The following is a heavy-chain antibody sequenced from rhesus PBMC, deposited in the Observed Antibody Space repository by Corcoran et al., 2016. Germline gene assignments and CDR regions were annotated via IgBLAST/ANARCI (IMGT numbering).Heavy chain of an antibody. CDR1: GGSSSGGYG. J-gene: IGHJ4*01. V-gene: IGHV4S7*01. CDR2: IFGSIGST. Sequence: QVQLQESGPGLVKPSETLSLTCAVSGGSSSGGYGWSWIRQPPGKGLEWIGHIFGSIGSTYYNPSLKSRVTISRDTSKNQFSLKLSSVTAADTAVYYCARPQWGDYYGAFDYWGQGVLVTVSS. CDR3: ARPQWGDYYGAFDY. D-gene: IGHD3-34*01.